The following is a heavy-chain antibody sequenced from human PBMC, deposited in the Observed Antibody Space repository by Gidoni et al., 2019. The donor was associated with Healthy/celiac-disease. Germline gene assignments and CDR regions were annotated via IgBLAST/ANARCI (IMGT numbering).Heavy chain of an antibody. Sequence: QLQLQESGPGLVKPSETLSLTCTVSGGSISSRSYYWGWIRQPPGKGLEWIGSTYYSGGTYYNPSLKSRVTISVDTSKNQYSLKLSSVTAADTAVYYCARDQSGWYAGSGAFDIWGQGTMVTVSS. D-gene: IGHD6-19*01. J-gene: IGHJ3*02. CDR1: GGSISSRSYY. V-gene: IGHV4-39*07. CDR3: ARDQSGWYAGSGAFDI. CDR2: TYYSGGT.